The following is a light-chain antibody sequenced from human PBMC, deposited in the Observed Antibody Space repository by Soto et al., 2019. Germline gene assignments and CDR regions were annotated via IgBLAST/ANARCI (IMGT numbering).Light chain of an antibody. Sequence: DIQMTQSPSTLSASVGDIVTITFRASQSISSWLAWYQQKPGKAPKLLIFDAASLQSGVPSRFSGSGSGTDFSLTISDLQPEDFASYYCQQSFSNPLTFGGGTKVDIK. CDR2: DAA. CDR1: QSISSW. V-gene: IGKV1-39*01. CDR3: QQSFSNPLT. J-gene: IGKJ4*01.